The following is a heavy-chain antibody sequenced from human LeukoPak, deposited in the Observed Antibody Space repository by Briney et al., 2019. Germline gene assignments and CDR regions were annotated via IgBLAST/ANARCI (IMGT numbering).Heavy chain of an antibody. CDR3: ARDFFDY. V-gene: IGHV3-21*01. CDR1: GFTFSSYN. CDR2: ISNSSSYI. J-gene: IGHJ4*02. Sequence: GGSLRLSCAASGFTFSSYNINWVRQAPGKGLEWVSSISNSSSYIYYADSVKGRFTISRDNAKNPLYLQMNSLRAEDTAIYYCARDFFDYWGQGTLVTVSS.